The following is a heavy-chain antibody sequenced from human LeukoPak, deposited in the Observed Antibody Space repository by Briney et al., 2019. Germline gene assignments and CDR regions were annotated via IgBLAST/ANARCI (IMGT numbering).Heavy chain of an antibody. D-gene: IGHD3-16*02. V-gene: IGHV1-18*01. Sequence: ASVKVSCKASGYTFTSYGITWVRQAPGQGLEWMGWISGYNGNTNYAQKLQGRVTMTTDTSTSTAYMELRSLRSDDTAVYYCARDGRLRLGELSLFFDYWGQGTLVTVSS. J-gene: IGHJ4*02. CDR1: GYTFTSYG. CDR3: ARDGRLRLGELSLFFDY. CDR2: ISGYNGNT.